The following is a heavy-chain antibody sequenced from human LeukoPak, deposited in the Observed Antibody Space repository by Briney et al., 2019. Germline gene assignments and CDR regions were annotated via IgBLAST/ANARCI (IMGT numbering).Heavy chain of an antibody. J-gene: IGHJ4*02. V-gene: IGHV4-39*07. CDR3: ARVVGEWELPAYFDY. CDR1: GGSISSSSYY. Sequence: SETLSLTCTVSGGSISSSSYYWGWIRQPPGKGLEWIGSIYYSGSTYYNPSLKSRVTISVDTSKNQFSLKLSSVTAADTAVYYCARVVGEWELPAYFDYWGQGTLVTVSS. D-gene: IGHD1-26*01. CDR2: IYYSGST.